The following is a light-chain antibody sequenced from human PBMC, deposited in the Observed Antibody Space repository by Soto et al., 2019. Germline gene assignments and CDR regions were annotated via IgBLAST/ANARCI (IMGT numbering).Light chain of an antibody. V-gene: IGLV1-40*01. Sequence: QSVLTQPPSVSRAPGQRVTISCTGSTSNIGAGYDLHWYQQLPGTAPKLLIYDDNNRPSGVPDRFSGSKSGTSTSLAITGLQAEDEADYYCQSYDSSLSGYVFGTGTKVTVL. J-gene: IGLJ1*01. CDR2: DDN. CDR3: QSYDSSLSGYV. CDR1: TSNIGAGYD.